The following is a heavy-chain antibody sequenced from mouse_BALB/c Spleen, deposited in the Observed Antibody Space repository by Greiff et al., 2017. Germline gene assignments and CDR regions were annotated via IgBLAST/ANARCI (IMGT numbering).Heavy chain of an antibody. V-gene: IGHV14-3*02. CDR2: IDPANGNT. CDR1: GFNIKDPY. D-gene: IGHD2-1*01. Sequence: VQLQQSGAELVKPGASVKLSCTASGFNIKDPYMHWVKQRPEQGLEWIGRIDPANGNTKYDPKFQGKATITADTSSNTAYLQLSSLTSEDTAVYYCARGDYGNFPFAYWGQGTLVTVSA. CDR3: ARGDYGNFPFAY. J-gene: IGHJ3*01.